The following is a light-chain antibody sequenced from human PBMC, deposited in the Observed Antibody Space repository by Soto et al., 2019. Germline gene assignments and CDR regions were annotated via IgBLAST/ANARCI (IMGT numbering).Light chain of an antibody. V-gene: IGKV1-5*01. Sequence: DTQMTQSPSTLSASVGDSVTITCRASQSISSWLAWYQQKPGKAPDLLIYNASSLQSGVPSGFSGSGSGTEVTLTISSLQADDFATYYCQQYNSYPWTFGQGTKVEIK. J-gene: IGKJ1*01. CDR3: QQYNSYPWT. CDR1: QSISSW. CDR2: NAS.